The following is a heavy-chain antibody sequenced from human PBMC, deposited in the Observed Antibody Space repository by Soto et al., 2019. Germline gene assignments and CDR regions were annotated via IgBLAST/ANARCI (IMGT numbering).Heavy chain of an antibody. D-gene: IGHD3-10*01. CDR2: IYRTGST. CDR1: GGSFTSNNW. Sequence: SETLSLTCAVSGGSFTSNNWWTWVRQPPGQGLEWIGEIYRTGSTNYNPSLKSRVTISLDKSENQFSLKVTSLNSDDTAVYYCATPTPLRGAMITNINFDFWGQGTPVTVSS. J-gene: IGHJ4*02. CDR3: ATPTPLRGAMITNINFDF. V-gene: IGHV4-4*02.